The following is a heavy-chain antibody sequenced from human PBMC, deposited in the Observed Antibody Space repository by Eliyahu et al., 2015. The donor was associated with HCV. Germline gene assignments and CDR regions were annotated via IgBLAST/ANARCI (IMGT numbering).Heavy chain of an antibody. CDR2: INHSGGT. V-gene: IGHV4-34*02. Sequence: QVHLQQWGAGLLKPSETLSLTCAVYGGXFSGYYWXWIRXPAGKGLQWIGEINHSGGTTYTPSLKSRVTISVDTSKXQFSLKLTSVTAADPAVYYCARGRGIAVAGSLEDYYXDSWSQGTLVXVSS. D-gene: IGHD6-19*01. CDR1: GGXFSGYY. CDR3: ARGRGIAVAGSLEDYYXDS. J-gene: IGHJ4*02.